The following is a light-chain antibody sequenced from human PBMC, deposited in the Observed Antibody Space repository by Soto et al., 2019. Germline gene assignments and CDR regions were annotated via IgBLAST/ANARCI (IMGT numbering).Light chain of an antibody. CDR2: DVS. V-gene: IGLV2-11*01. Sequence: QSALTQPRSVSGSPGQSVTISCTGTSSDVGGYIYVSWYQQYPGKAPKLMIYDVSKRPSGVPDRFSGSKSGNTASLTISGLQAEDEADYYCCSYAGSYVVFGGGTKVTVL. CDR1: SSDVGGYIY. J-gene: IGLJ2*01. CDR3: CSYAGSYVV.